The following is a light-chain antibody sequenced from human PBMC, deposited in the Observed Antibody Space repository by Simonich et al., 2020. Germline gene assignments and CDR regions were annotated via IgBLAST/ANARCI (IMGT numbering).Light chain of an antibody. J-gene: IGKJ2*01. Sequence: DIVMTQSPDSLAVSLGERATINCKSTQSVLYSSNNKNYLAWYQEKPGQPPKLLIYWASTRESGVPARLSGSGSGTDFTLPISSLQAEDVAVYYCQQYYSTPPYTFGQGTKLEIK. V-gene: IGKV4-1*01. CDR1: QSVLYSSNNKNY. CDR2: WAS. CDR3: QQYYSTPPYT.